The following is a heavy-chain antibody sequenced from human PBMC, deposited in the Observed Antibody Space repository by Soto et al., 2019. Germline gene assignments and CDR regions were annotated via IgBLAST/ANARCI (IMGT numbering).Heavy chain of an antibody. CDR3: AREKGEYSSSSGIGYYYYGMDV. Sequence: GGSLRLSCAASGFSFSSFAMHWVRQAPGRGLEWLAVMSYDGDDTYNAKFVKGRFTISRDNAKKTLYLQMNGLSAEDTAVYYCAREKGEYSSSSGIGYYYYGMDVWGQGTTVTVSS. D-gene: IGHD6-6*01. J-gene: IGHJ6*02. V-gene: IGHV3-30*04. CDR2: MSYDGDDT. CDR1: GFSFSSFA.